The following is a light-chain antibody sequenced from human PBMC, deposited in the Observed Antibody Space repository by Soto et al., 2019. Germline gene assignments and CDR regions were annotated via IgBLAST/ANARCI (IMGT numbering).Light chain of an antibody. V-gene: IGKV2-28*01. CDR3: MQALQSPIT. CDR1: QSLLHTNGKKY. J-gene: IGKJ5*01. Sequence: DIVMTQSPLSLPVTPGEAASISCRSSQSLLHTNGKKYMDWYLQKPGQSPQLLIYLGSNRATGVADRFSGSGSGTDFSLKISRVEAEDVGVYYCMQALQSPITFGQGTRVEIK. CDR2: LGS.